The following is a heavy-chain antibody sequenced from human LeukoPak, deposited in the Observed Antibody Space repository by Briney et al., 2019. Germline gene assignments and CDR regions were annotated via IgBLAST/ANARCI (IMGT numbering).Heavy chain of an antibody. V-gene: IGHV1-2*02. J-gene: IGHJ6*03. CDR2: INPNSGGT. Sequence: ASVKVSCRASGYTFTGYYMHWVRQAPGQGLEWMGWINPNSGGTNYAQKFQGRVTMTRDTSISTAYMELSRLRSDDTAVYYCARDYGSGWYYYYYYMDVWGKGTTVTVSS. D-gene: IGHD6-19*01. CDR3: ARDYGSGWYYYYYYMDV. CDR1: GYTFTGYY.